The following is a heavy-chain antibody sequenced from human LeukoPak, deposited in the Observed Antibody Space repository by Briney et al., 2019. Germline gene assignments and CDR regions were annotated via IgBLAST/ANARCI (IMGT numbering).Heavy chain of an antibody. CDR2: IYYSGST. CDR1: GGSISSYY. Sequence: SETLSLTCTVSGGSISSYYWSWIRQPPGKGLEWIGYIYYSGSTNYNPSLKSRVTISVDTSKNQFSLKLSSVTAADTAVYYCAAPPRTSDYDYVWGSSFDYWGQGTLVTVSS. V-gene: IGHV4-59*01. D-gene: IGHD3-16*01. J-gene: IGHJ4*02. CDR3: AAPPRTSDYDYVWGSSFDY.